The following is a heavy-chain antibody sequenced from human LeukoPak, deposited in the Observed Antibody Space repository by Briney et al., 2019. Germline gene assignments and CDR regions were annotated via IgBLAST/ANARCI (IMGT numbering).Heavy chain of an antibody. CDR3: AKDRAWGAFAY. CDR1: GFIISNHG. V-gene: IGHV3-23*01. J-gene: IGHJ4*02. Sequence: GGSLRLSCAASGFIISNHGMNWVRQAPGKGLEWVSGISGDAGRTYYADSVKGRFTISRDNSKNTLYLQMNSLRAEDTAIYYCAKDRAWGAFAYWGQGTLVTVSS. D-gene: IGHD1-26*01. CDR2: ISGDAGRT.